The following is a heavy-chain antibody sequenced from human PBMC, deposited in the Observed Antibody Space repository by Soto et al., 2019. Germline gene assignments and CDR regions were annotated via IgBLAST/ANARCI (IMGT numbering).Heavy chain of an antibody. CDR2: ISSSGFTI. CDR3: ARNTKSAAGADYYGLDV. D-gene: IGHD4-17*01. CDR1: GFTFGDRY. J-gene: IGHJ6*02. V-gene: IGHV3-11*01. Sequence: QGQLVESGGDLVRPGGSLRLSCATSGFTFGDRYMSWIRQAPGKGLEWVSYISSSGFTIYYADSVKGRFTISRDNANDSLHLQMNSLRAEDTAVYYCARNTKSAAGADYYGLDVWGHGTTVIVSS.